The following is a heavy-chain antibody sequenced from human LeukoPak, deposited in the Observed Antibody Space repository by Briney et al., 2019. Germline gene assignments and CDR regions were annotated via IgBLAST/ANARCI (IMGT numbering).Heavy chain of an antibody. Sequence: PGGSLRLSCAASGFPFSRSEMNWVRQAPGKGLEWVSYISSSGSPTYYADSVKGRFNVSRDNAENSLFLQLNSLRPEDTAVYYCASPTRDILLSSWGQGTLVTVSS. CDR1: GFPFSRSE. CDR2: ISSSGSPT. V-gene: IGHV3-48*03. CDR3: ASPTRDILLSS. J-gene: IGHJ5*02. D-gene: IGHD3-9*01.